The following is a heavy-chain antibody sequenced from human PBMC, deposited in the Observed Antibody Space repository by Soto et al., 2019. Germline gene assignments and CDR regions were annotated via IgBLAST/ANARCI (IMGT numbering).Heavy chain of an antibody. CDR3: TTDSWGSYRPFDY. J-gene: IGHJ4*02. D-gene: IGHD3-16*02. CDR1: GFTFSNAW. V-gene: IGHV3-15*01. Sequence: GGSLRLSCAASGFTFSNAWMSWVRQAPGKGLEWVGRIKSKTDGGTTDYAAPVKGRFTISRDDSKNTLYLQMNSLKTEDTAVYYCTTDSWGSYRPFDYWGQGXLVTVYS. CDR2: IKSKTDGGTT.